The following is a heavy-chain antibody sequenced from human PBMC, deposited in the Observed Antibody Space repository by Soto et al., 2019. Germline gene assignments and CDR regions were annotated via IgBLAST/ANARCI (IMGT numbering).Heavy chain of an antibody. V-gene: IGHV4-31*03. Sequence: PSETLSLTCTVSGGSISSGGYYWSWIRQHPGKGLEWIGYIYYSGSTYYNPSLKSRVTISVDTSKNQFSLKLSSVTAADTAVYYCARGTPYYYYYGMDVWGQGTTVTVSS. CDR2: IYYSGST. J-gene: IGHJ6*02. CDR1: GGSISSGGYY. CDR3: ARGTPYYYYYGMDV.